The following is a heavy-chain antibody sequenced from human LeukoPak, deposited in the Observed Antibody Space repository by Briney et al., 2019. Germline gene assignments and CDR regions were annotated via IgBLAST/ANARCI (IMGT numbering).Heavy chain of an antibody. Sequence: PGGSLRLSCAASGFTFSSYAMSWVRQAPGKGLEWVSAISGSGGSTYYADSVKGRFTISRDNSKNTLYLQMNSLRAEDTAVYYCASRDFWSGYPPNDAFDIWGQGTMVTVSS. CDR3: ASRDFWSGYPPNDAFDI. CDR2: ISGSGGST. J-gene: IGHJ3*02. CDR1: GFTFSSYA. V-gene: IGHV3-23*01. D-gene: IGHD3-3*01.